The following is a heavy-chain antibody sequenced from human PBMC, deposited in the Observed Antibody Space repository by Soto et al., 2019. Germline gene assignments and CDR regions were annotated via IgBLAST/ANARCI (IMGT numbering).Heavy chain of an antibody. CDR1: GFTFSSYA. CDR3: ARAVLVPAAIVYYYGMDV. Sequence: QVQLVESGGGVVQPGRSLRLSCAASGFTFSSYAMHWVRQAPGKGLEWVAVISYDGSNKYYADSVKGRFTISRDNSKNTLYLQMNSLRAEDTAVYYCARAVLVPAAIVYYYGMDVWGQGTTVTGSS. D-gene: IGHD2-2*01. J-gene: IGHJ6*02. CDR2: ISYDGSNK. V-gene: IGHV3-30-3*01.